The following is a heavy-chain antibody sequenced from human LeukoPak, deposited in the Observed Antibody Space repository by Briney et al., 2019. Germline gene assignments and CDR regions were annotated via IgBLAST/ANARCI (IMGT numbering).Heavy chain of an antibody. J-gene: IGHJ6*02. CDR2: ISYDGSNK. CDR1: GFTFSSYA. CDR3: ARGTTVVTQGYYGMDV. D-gene: IGHD4-23*01. V-gene: IGHV3-30-3*01. Sequence: GGSLRLSCAASGFTFSSYAMHWVRQAPGKGLEWVAVISYDGSNKYYADSVKGRFTISRDNAKNSLYLQMNSLRAEDTAVYYCARGTTVVTQGYYGMDVWGQGTTVTVSS.